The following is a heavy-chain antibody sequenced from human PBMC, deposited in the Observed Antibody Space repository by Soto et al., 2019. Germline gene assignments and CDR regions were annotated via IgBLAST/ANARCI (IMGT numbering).Heavy chain of an antibody. CDR3: ARSPEDYFDY. Sequence: QITLKESGPTLVKPTQTLTLTCTFSGFSLSTSGVGVGWLRQPPGNALEWLALIYWDDDKRYSPSLKSRLTVTKDTSKNQVVLTMTNMDPVDTDSYYCARSPEDYFDYWCQGTLLTDSS. V-gene: IGHV2-5*02. CDR1: GFSLSTSGVG. J-gene: IGHJ4*02. CDR2: IYWDDDK.